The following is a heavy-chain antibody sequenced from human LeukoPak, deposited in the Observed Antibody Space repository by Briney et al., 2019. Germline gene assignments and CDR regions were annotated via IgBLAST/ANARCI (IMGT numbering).Heavy chain of an antibody. CDR3: ARVGNPVFYYYMDV. CDR2: ISTYNGNT. V-gene: IGHV1-18*04. D-gene: IGHD1-14*01. Sequence: ASVKVSCKASGYTFTNYYMNWMRQTPGQGLEWMGWISTYNGNTNYAQKLQGRVTMTTDTSTSTAYMELRSLRSDDTAVYYCARVGNPVFYYYMDVWGKGATVTVSS. J-gene: IGHJ6*03. CDR1: GYTFTNYY.